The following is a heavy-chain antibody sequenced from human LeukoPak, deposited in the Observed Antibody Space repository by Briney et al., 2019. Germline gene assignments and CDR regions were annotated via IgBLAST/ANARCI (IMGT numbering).Heavy chain of an antibody. J-gene: IGHJ4*02. CDR2: ITYSSRYM. Sequence: PGGSVILSCAASGFTFSNFNMNWVRQAPGKGLEWISSITYSSRYMYYADSVKGRFTISRDNAKNSLYLHMNSLRAEDTAVYYCARDFGSSYTSPFPFWGRGTLVTVSS. CDR1: GFTFSNFN. V-gene: IGHV3-21*01. CDR3: ARDFGSSYTSPFPF. D-gene: IGHD2-2*02.